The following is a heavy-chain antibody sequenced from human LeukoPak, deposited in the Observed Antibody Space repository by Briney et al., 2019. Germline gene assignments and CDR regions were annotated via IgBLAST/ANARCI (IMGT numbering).Heavy chain of an antibody. V-gene: IGHV1-46*01. CDR2: INPSGTTT. D-gene: IGHD1-26*01. CDR3: ARDNSVGDYAWWFDP. CDR1: GYTFTTHY. Sequence: ASVKVSCKASGYTFTTHYMHWVRQAPGQGLEWMGLINPSGTTTNYAQKFRGRVTVTRDLSTSTDYMELSSLRSDDTAVYFCARDNSVGDYAWWFDPWGQGTLVTVSS. J-gene: IGHJ5*02.